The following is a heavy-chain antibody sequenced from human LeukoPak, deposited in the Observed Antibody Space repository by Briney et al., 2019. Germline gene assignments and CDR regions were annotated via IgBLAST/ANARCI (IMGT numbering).Heavy chain of an antibody. D-gene: IGHD6-13*01. CDR3: AREAIYSSSWYDY. J-gene: IGHJ4*02. CDR1: GFTFSSYS. V-gene: IGHV3-48*01. CDR2: ISSSSSTI. Sequence: GGSLRLSCAASGFTFSSYSMNWVRQAPGKGLEWVSYISSSSSTIYYADSVKGRFTISRDNAKNSLYLQMNSLRAEDTAVYYCAREAIYSSSWYDYWGQGTLVTVSS.